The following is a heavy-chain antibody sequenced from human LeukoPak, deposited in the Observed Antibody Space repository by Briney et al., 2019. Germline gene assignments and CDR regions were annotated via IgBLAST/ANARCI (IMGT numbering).Heavy chain of an antibody. D-gene: IGHD1-26*01. CDR3: AKMYGELLDFDY. CDR1: GFTFSSYG. CDR2: IRYDGSNK. V-gene: IGHV3-30*02. J-gene: IGHJ4*02. Sequence: GGSLRLSCAASGFTFSSYGMPWVRQAPGKGLEWVAFIRYDGSNKYYADSEKGRFTISRDNSKNTLYLQMNSLRAEDTAVYYCAKMYGELLDFDYWGQGTLVTVSS.